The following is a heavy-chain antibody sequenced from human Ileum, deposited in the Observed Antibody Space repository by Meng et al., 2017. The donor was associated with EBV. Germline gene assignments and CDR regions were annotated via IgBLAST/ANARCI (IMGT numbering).Heavy chain of an antibody. CDR3: ALRPRQLLRGWFDS. Sequence: TLKEPAPTVVKPTQTLTSTCTFSGFSLSTSGVGVGWIRQPPGKALEWLAMIYGQGDKHYSPSLTSRLTITKDTSKNQVVLTMTNMDSVDTATYYCALRPRQLLRGWFDSWSQGALVTVSS. CDR2: IYGQGDK. CDR1: GFSLSTSGVG. D-gene: IGHD6-13*01. V-gene: IGHV2-5*01. J-gene: IGHJ5*01.